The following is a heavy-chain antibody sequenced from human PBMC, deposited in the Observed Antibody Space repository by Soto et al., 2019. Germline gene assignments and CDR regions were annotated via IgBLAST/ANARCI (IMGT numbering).Heavy chain of an antibody. V-gene: IGHV3-23*01. D-gene: IGHD5-18*01. CDR2: ISGSGGST. J-gene: IGHJ4*02. CDR1: GFTFSSYA. CDR3: AASGGYSYDVFDY. Sequence: GGSLRLSCAASGFTFSSYAMSWVRQAPGKGLEWVSAISGSGGSTYYADSVKGRFTISRDNSKNTLYLQMNSLRAEDTAVYYCAASGGYSYDVFDYWGQGTLVTVSS.